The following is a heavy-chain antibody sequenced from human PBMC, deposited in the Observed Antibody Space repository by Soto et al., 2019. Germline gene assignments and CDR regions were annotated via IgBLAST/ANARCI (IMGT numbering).Heavy chain of an antibody. CDR3: GRDPSFGAFDH. J-gene: IGHJ4*02. Sequence: GGSLRLSCAASGFTFSGSWVTWVRQTPGKGLEWVAEINPSGSGKYYVDSVKGRFTISRDNAKNSLYLQMDSLRAEDTAVYYCGRDPSFGAFDHWGQGALVTVSS. CDR1: GFTFSGSW. V-gene: IGHV3-7*01. CDR2: INPSGSGK. D-gene: IGHD3-16*01.